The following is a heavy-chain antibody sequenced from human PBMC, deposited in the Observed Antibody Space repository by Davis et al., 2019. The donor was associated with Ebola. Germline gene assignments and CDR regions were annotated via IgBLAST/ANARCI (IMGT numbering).Heavy chain of an antibody. J-gene: IGHJ3*02. V-gene: IGHV5-10-1*01. Sequence: PGGSLRLSCKGSGYSFTSYWISWVRQMPGKGLEWMGRIDPSDSYTNYSPSFQGHVAISADKSISTAYLQWSSLKASDTAMYYCAGRRDGYNHDAFDIWGQGTMVTVSS. CDR1: GYSFTSYW. CDR3: AGRRDGYNHDAFDI. D-gene: IGHD5-24*01. CDR2: IDPSDSYT.